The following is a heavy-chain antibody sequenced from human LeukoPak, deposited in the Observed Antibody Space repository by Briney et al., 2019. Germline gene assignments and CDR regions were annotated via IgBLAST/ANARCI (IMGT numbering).Heavy chain of an antibody. V-gene: IGHV3-48*01. CDR1: GFTFSSYS. CDR3: ARDYGDYDILTGYYMGLYY. Sequence: AGGSLRLSCAASGFTFSSYSMNWVRQAPGKGLEWVSYISSSSSTIYYADSVKGRFTISRDNAKNSLYLQMNSLRAEDTAVYYCARDYGDYDILTGYYMGLYYWGQGTLVTVSS. J-gene: IGHJ4*02. CDR2: ISSSSSTI. D-gene: IGHD3-9*01.